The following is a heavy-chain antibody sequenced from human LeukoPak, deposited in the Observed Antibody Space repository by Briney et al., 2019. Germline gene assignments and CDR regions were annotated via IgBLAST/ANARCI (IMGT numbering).Heavy chain of an antibody. J-gene: IGHJ4*02. D-gene: IGHD6-19*01. Sequence: PGGFLRLSCAASGFTFSSYAMHWVRQAPGKGLEWVAVISYDGSNKYYADSVKGRFTISRDNSENTLYLQMNSLRAEDTAVYYCARDSRGWIDYWGQGTLVTVSS. V-gene: IGHV3-30-3*01. CDR3: ARDSRGWIDY. CDR1: GFTFSSYA. CDR2: ISYDGSNK.